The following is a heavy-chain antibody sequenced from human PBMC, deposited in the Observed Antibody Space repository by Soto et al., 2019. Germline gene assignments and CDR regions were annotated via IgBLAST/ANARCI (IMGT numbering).Heavy chain of an antibody. Sequence: EVQLVESGGGLVQPGGSLRLSCAASGFSFSTYWMDWVRQAPGEGLVWVSQVSNDGSSATYADSVKGRFTVSRDNARNTLYLQMNSLRAEDTAVYYCARDRGRLFDIWGQGTLVTVSS. D-gene: IGHD6-25*01. CDR1: GFSFSTYW. CDR3: ARDRGRLFDI. V-gene: IGHV3-74*03. CDR2: VSNDGSSA. J-gene: IGHJ3*02.